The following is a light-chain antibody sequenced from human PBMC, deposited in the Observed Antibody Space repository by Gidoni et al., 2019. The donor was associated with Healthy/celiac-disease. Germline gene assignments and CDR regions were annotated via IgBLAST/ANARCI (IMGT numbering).Light chain of an antibody. J-gene: IGLJ1*01. CDR1: SIDVGGYNY. CDR3: SSYTSSSTLGV. Sequence: QSALTQPTSVSGSPGQSIPISCTGTSIDVGGYNYVSWYQQHPGKAPKLMIYDVSNRPSGVSNRFSGSKSGNTASLTISGLQAEDEADYYCSSYTSSSTLGVFGTGTKVTVL. V-gene: IGLV2-14*03. CDR2: DVS.